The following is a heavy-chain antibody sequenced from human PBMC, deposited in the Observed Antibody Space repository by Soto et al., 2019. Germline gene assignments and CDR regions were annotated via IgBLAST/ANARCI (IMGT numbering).Heavy chain of an antibody. Sequence: PGGSLRLSCAASGFTFSSYWMHWVRQAPGKGLVWVSRINSDGSSTSYADSVKGRFTISRDNAKNTLYLQMNSLRAEDTAVYYCAREWVEWLLPNYYYYGMDVWGQGTTVTVS. CDR3: AREWVEWLLPNYYYYGMDV. CDR1: GFTFSSYW. CDR2: INSDGSST. D-gene: IGHD3-3*01. J-gene: IGHJ6*02. V-gene: IGHV3-74*01.